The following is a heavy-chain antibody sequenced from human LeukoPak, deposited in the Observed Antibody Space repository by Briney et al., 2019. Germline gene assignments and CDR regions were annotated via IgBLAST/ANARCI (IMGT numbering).Heavy chain of an antibody. D-gene: IGHD3-22*01. CDR1: GGSISSSSYY. V-gene: IGHV4-39*01. CDR2: IYYSGST. CDR3: ARADSGYDYYDSSGFDY. J-gene: IGHJ4*02. Sequence: SETLSLTCTVSGGSISSSSYYWGWIRQPPGKGLEWIGSIYYSGSTYYNPSLKSRVTISVDTSKNQFSLKLSSVTAADTAVYYCARADSGYDYYDSSGFDYRGQGTLVTVSS.